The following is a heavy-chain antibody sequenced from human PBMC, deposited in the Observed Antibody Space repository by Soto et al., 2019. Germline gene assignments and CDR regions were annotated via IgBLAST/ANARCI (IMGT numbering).Heavy chain of an antibody. CDR3: ARDPSSSHPY. Sequence: QVQLVESGGGVVQPGRSLRLSCAASGFTFSSYAMHWVRQAPGKGLEWVAVISYDGSNKYYADSVKGRFTISRDNSKNTLYLQMNSLRAEDTAVYYCARDPSSSHPYWGQGTLVTVSS. CDR1: GFTFSSYA. CDR2: ISYDGSNK. D-gene: IGHD6-6*01. V-gene: IGHV3-30-3*01. J-gene: IGHJ4*02.